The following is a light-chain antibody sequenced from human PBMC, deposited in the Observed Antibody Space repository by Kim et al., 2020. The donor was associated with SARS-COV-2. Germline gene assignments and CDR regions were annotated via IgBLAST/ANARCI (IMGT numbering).Light chain of an antibody. CDR1: QSISRF. CDR2: AAS. CDR3: QQSYRTPYT. Sequence: CASVGDTITITCRASQSISRFLHWYEQKPGKAPKLLIYAASTLQSGVPPRFSGRGSGTDFTLAITSLQPEDFATYYCQQSYRTPYTFGQGTKLEI. J-gene: IGKJ2*01. V-gene: IGKV1-39*01.